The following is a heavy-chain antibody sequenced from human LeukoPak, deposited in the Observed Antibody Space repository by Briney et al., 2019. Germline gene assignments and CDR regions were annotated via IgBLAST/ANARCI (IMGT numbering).Heavy chain of an antibody. CDR2: IYYSGST. CDR1: GGSISSRSYY. V-gene: IGHV4-39*01. J-gene: IGHJ4*02. D-gene: IGHD5-18*01. Sequence: SETLSLTCTVSGGSISSRSYYWGWIRQPPGKGLEWIGSIYYSGSTYYNPSLKSRVTISVDTSKNQFSLKLSSVTAADTAVYYCARMEIQLWTFDYWGQGTLVTVSS. CDR3: ARMEIQLWTFDY.